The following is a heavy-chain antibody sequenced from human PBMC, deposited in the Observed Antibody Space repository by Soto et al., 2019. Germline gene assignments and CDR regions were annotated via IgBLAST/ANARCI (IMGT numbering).Heavy chain of an antibody. CDR3: ARLWSGYDSDY. CDR1: GGSISSSSYY. Sequence: QLQLQESGPGLVKPSETLSLTCTVSGGSISSSSYYWGWIRQPPGKGLEWIGSIYYSGSTYYNPSLKSRVTISVDTSKNQXXLXXXXXXXXXXXXYYCARLWSGYDSDYWGQGTLVTVSS. V-gene: IGHV4-39*01. CDR2: IYYSGST. D-gene: IGHD5-12*01. J-gene: IGHJ4*02.